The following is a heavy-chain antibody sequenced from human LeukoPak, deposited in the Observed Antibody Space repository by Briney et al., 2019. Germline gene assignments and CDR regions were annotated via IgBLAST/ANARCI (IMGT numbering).Heavy chain of an antibody. V-gene: IGHV3-9*01. CDR1: GFTFDDYA. J-gene: IGHJ3*02. Sequence: QPGRSLGLSCAASGFTFDDYAMHWVRQAPGKGLEWVSGISWNSGSIGYADSVKGRFTISRDNAKNSLYLQMNSLRAEDTALYYCAKAAGYYDSSGYRFDAFDIWGQGTMVTVSS. CDR3: AKAAGYYDSSGYRFDAFDI. D-gene: IGHD3-22*01. CDR2: ISWNSGSI.